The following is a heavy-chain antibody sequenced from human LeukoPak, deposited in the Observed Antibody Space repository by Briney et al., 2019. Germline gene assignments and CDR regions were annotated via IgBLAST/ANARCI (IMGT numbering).Heavy chain of an antibody. CDR3: ARGGATHAAFDI. J-gene: IGHJ3*02. CDR1: GFTFSAYS. V-gene: IGHV3-21*01. CDR2: ITTSGSYI. Sequence: PGGSLRLSCAASGFTFSAYSMNWVRQAPGKGLEWVSYITTSGSYIYYADSVKGRFTISRDNAKNSLSLQMHNLRDEDTAVYYCARGGATHAAFDIWGQGTVVTVSS.